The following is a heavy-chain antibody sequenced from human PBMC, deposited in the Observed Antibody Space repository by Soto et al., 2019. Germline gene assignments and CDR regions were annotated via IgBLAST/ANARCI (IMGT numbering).Heavy chain of an antibody. D-gene: IGHD3-3*02. J-gene: IGHJ4*02. CDR2: IIPIFGTA. CDR1: GGTFSSYA. Sequence: SVKVSCKASGGTFSSYAISWVRQAPGQGLEWMGGIIPIFGTANYAQKFQGRVTITADESTSTAYMELSSLRSEDTAVYYCAILQPIFGVVVAPFDYWGQGTLVTVSS. CDR3: AILQPIFGVVVAPFDY. V-gene: IGHV1-69*13.